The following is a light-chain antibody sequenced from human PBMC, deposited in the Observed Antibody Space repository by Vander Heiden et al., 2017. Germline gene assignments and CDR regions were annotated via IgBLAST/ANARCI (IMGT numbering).Light chain of an antibody. V-gene: IGLV5-45*03. Sequence: AVLTQTSSLSASPGTSASLPCTLRSGINVGSSRIYWYQQKPGSPPRYLLKYKSDSDKQQGSGVPSRFSGSKDASANAGILLISGLQSDDEANYYCMIWHTSGPVFGGGTKLTVL. J-gene: IGLJ2*01. CDR2: YKSDSDK. CDR3: MIWHTSGPV. CDR1: SGINVGSSR.